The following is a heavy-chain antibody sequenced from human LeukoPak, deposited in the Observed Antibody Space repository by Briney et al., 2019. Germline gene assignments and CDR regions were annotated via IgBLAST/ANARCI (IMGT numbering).Heavy chain of an antibody. CDR3: ARPSWKVGATFGY. Sequence: ASVKVSCKASGGTFSSYAISWVRQAPGQGLEWMGWINPNSGGTNYAQKSQGRVTMTRDTSISTAYMELSRLRSDDTAVYYCARPSWKVGATFGYWGQGTLVTVSS. J-gene: IGHJ4*02. CDR1: GGTFSSYA. CDR2: INPNSGGT. D-gene: IGHD1-26*01. V-gene: IGHV1-2*02.